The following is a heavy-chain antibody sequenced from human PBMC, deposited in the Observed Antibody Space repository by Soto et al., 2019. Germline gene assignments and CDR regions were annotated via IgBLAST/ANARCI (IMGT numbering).Heavy chain of an antibody. J-gene: IGHJ4*02. CDR2: ISSSSSTI. CDR3: ARDRSRDYIWGSYPS. V-gene: IGHV3-48*01. D-gene: IGHD3-16*02. CDR1: GFTFSSYS. Sequence: GESLKISCAASGFTFSSYSMNWVRQAPGKGLEWVSYISSSSSTIYYADSVKGRFTISRDNAKNSLYLQMNSLRAEDTAVYYCARDRSRDYIWGSYPSWGQGTLVTVSS.